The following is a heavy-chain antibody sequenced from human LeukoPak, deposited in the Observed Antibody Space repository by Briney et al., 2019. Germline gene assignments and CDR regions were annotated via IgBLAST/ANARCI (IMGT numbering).Heavy chain of an antibody. D-gene: IGHD2-2*01. J-gene: IGHJ4*02. CDR1: GGSISSADYY. V-gene: IGHV4-30-4*08. CDR2: GYYSGRT. Sequence: SETLSLTCTVSGGSISSADYYWSWIRQPPGKGLEWIGNGYYSGRTYYNPSLKSRLTISLDTSKNHFSLNLSSVTAADTAVYFCARDVRRRGASNYFDNWGQGTLVTVSS. CDR3: ARDVRRRGASNYFDN.